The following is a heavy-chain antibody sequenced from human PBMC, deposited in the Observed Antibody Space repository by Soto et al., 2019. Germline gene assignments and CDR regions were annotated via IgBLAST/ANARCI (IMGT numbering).Heavy chain of an antibody. D-gene: IGHD3-22*01. CDR2: IYYESA. V-gene: IGHV4-59*01. CDR3: ARGDYDTTGYSLDP. CDR1: GGSISSYY. Sequence: SETLSLTWTVAGGSISSYYWSWIRQSPGKGLEWIGYIYYESANYNPSLSSRLIILVDTSKNQISLRLSSLTAADTAVYYCARGDYDTTGYSLDPWGQGTLVTVSS. J-gene: IGHJ5*02.